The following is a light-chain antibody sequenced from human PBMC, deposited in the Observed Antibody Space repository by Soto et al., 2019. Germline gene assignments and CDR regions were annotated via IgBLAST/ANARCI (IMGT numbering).Light chain of an antibody. J-gene: IGKJ2*01. CDR1: HNFSASY. Sequence: EIGLTQSPATLSLSPGEGAALSCRASHNFSASYLAWYQQKPGQAPRLLMHGSSNRAVGIPDRFSGSGSGTEVTLTISRLEPEDFAVYYCQQYIRSPYTFGQGTRLEIK. CDR3: QQYIRSPYT. CDR2: GSS. V-gene: IGKV3-20*01.